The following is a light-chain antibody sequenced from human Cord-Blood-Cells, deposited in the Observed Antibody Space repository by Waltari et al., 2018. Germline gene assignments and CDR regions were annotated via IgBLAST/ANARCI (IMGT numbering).Light chain of an antibody. CDR2: DAS. CDR3: QQFNSYPRT. J-gene: IGKJ1*01. Sequence: AIQLTQSPSSLSASVGDRVTITCRASQGISSALAWYQQKPGKAPKLLIYDASSLESAVPSRFSGSGSGTDFALTISSLQPEDFATYYCQQFNSYPRTFGQGTKVEIK. V-gene: IGKV1-13*02. CDR1: QGISSA.